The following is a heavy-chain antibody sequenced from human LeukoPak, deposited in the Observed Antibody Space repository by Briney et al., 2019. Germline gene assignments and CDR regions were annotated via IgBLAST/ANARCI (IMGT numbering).Heavy chain of an antibody. CDR1: GDTFSSYA. V-gene: IGHV1-69*05. CDR3: ARAPYYYDSSGYYKLGFFDY. Sequence: SVKVSCKASGDTFSSYAISWVRQAPGQGLEWMGRITPIFGTANYAQKFQGRVTITTDESTSTAYMELSSLRSEDTAVCYCARAPYYYDSSGYYKLGFFDYWGQGTLVTVSS. CDR2: ITPIFGTA. J-gene: IGHJ4*02. D-gene: IGHD3-22*01.